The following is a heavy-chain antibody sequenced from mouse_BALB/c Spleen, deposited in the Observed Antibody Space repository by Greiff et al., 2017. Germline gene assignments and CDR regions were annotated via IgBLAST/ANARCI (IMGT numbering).Heavy chain of an antibody. CDR1: GYTFTSYY. V-gene: IGHV1S81*02. D-gene: IGHD2-3*01. J-gene: IGHJ4*01. CDR3: TRGAGYYLMDY. CDR2: INPSNGGT. Sequence: QVQLQQPGAELVKPGASVKLSCKASGYTFTSYYMYWVKQRPGQGLEWIGGINPSNGGTNFNEKFKSKATLTVDKSSSTAYMQLSSLTSEDSAVYYCTRGAGYYLMDYWGQGTSVTVAS.